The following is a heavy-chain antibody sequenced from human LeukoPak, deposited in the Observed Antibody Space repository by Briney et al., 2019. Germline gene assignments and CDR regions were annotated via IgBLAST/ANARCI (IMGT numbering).Heavy chain of an antibody. D-gene: IGHD1-26*01. CDR3: AREWELSFDY. Sequence: PGGSLRLSCAASGFTFSSHSMSWVRQSPGKGLEWVSSISSSGSYIYYSDSVKGRFIISRDNAKNSMFLQMNSLRAEDTAVCYCAREWELSFDYWGQGTLVSVSS. J-gene: IGHJ4*02. CDR1: GFTFSSHS. V-gene: IGHV3-21*01. CDR2: ISSSGSYI.